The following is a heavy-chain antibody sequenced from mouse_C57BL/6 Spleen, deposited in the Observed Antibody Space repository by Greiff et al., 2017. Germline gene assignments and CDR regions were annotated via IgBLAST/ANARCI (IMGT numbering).Heavy chain of an antibody. V-gene: IGHV5-6*01. J-gene: IGHJ2*01. CDR2: ISSGGSYT. CDR3: ATTVVATVDY. Sequence: EVKLMESGGDLVKPGGSLKLSCAASGFTFSSYGMSWVRQTPDKRLEWVATISSGGSYTYYPDSVKGRFTISRDNAKNTLYLQMSSLKSEDTAMYYCATTVVATVDYWGQGTTLTVSS. CDR1: GFTFSSYG. D-gene: IGHD1-1*01.